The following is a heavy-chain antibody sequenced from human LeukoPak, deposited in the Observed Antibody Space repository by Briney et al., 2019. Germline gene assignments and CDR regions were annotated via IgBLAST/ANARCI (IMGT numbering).Heavy chain of an antibody. CDR1: GGTFSSYA. Sequence: VASVKASCKASGGTFSSYAISWVRQAPGQGLEWMGRIIPILGIANYAQKFQGRVTITADKSTSTAYMELSSLRSEDTAVYYCASTIGADPYYFDYWGQGTLVTVSS. J-gene: IGHJ4*02. D-gene: IGHD3-3*01. CDR3: ASTIGADPYYFDY. V-gene: IGHV1-69*04. CDR2: IIPILGIA.